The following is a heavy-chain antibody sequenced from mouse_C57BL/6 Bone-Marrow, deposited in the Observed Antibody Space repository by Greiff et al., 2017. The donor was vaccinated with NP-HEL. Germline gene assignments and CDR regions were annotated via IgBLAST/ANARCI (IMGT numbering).Heavy chain of an antibody. CDR2: INSDGGST. CDR1: EYEFPSHD. Sequence: EVQLVESGGGLVQPGESLKLPCESNEYEFPSHDMSWVRKTPEKRLELVAAINSDGGSTYYPDTMERRFIISRDNTKKTLYLQMSSLRSEDTAVYYCARRYDYDVDFDYWGQGTTLTVSS. J-gene: IGHJ2*01. D-gene: IGHD2-4*01. CDR3: ARRYDYDVDFDY. V-gene: IGHV5-2*01.